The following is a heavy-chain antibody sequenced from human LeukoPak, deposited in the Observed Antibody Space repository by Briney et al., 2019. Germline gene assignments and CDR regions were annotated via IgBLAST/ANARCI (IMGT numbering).Heavy chain of an antibody. V-gene: IGHV3-30*04. CDR2: LSFAESS. J-gene: IGHJ3*02. CDR1: GIHFGASI. D-gene: IGHD6-19*01. Sequence: GTSLDLSGATSGIHFGASIRHGTRRAPGKGREGGAGLSFAESSYYGGSVDGRFILSADNSKRTLYLQMNRLKVEDTALYYCAREGHSSGFAPAFDTWGQGTMVTVSS. CDR3: AREGHSSGFAPAFDT.